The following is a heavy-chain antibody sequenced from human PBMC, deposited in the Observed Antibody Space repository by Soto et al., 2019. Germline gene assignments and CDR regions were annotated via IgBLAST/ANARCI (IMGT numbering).Heavy chain of an antibody. V-gene: IGHV3-64D*08. Sequence: GGSLRLSSSASGFTFSTYSMYWVRQAPGKGLEYVSAVTSNGDNTYYVDSVKGRFTISRDNSKNTLYLQMSSLRAEDTAVYYCVKEKTARIFDYWGQGALVTVSS. D-gene: IGHD6-6*01. CDR1: GFTFSTYS. J-gene: IGHJ4*02. CDR3: VKEKTARIFDY. CDR2: VTSNGDNT.